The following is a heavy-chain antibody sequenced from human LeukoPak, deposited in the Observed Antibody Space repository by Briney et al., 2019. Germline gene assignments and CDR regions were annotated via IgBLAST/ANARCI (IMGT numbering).Heavy chain of an antibody. D-gene: IGHD2-15*01. Sequence: SETLSLTCTVFGGSISSYYWTWIRQPPGKGLEWIGYIYHSGSSTYYNPSVHSRVTISVDTSKNQMSLKLSSVTAADTAIYYCARRAGEYSHPYDYWGQGTLVTVSS. V-gene: IGHV4-59*01. CDR2: IYHSGSST. J-gene: IGHJ4*02. CDR1: GGSISSYY. CDR3: ARRAGEYSHPYDY.